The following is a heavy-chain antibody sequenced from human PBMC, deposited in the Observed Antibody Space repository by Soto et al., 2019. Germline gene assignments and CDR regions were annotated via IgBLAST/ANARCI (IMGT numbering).Heavy chain of an antibody. D-gene: IGHD5-18*01. CDR3: ARESVDTDAFDI. V-gene: IGHV3-13*05. CDR1: GFTFSSYD. CDR2: IGTAGDP. Sequence: EVQLVDSGGALVQPGGSLRLSCAASGFTFSSYDMHWVRQATGKGLEWVSAIGTAGDPYYPGSVKGRFTISRENAKNSLYLQMNSLRAGDTAVYYCARESVDTDAFDIWGQGTMVTVSS. J-gene: IGHJ3*02.